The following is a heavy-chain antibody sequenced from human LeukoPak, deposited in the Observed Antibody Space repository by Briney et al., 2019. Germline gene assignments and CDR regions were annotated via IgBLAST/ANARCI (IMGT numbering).Heavy chain of an antibody. J-gene: IGHJ2*01. D-gene: IGHD6-19*01. CDR3: ARTSSSGWYPWYFDL. CDR2: ISAYNGNT. V-gene: IGHV1-18*01. CDR1: GYTFTSYG. Sequence: ASVKVSCKASGYTFTSYGISRVRQAPGQGLEWMGWISAYNGNTNYAQKLQGRVTMTTDTSTSTAYMELRSLRSDDTAVYYCARTSSSGWYPWYFDLWGRGTLVTVSS.